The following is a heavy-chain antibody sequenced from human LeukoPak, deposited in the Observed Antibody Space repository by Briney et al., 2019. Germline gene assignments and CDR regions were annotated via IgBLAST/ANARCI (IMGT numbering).Heavy chain of an antibody. V-gene: IGHV4-38-2*02. CDR1: GYSISSGYY. Sequence: SXXLSLTCTVSGYSISSGYYWGWIRQPPGKGLEWIGRIYHSGSTYYNPSLKSRITISVETCKNQFSLKLSSVTAADTAVYYCARVGFLEWLLGYFDYWGQGTLVTVSS. D-gene: IGHD3-3*02. CDR2: IYHSGST. CDR3: ARVGFLEWLLGYFDY. J-gene: IGHJ4*02.